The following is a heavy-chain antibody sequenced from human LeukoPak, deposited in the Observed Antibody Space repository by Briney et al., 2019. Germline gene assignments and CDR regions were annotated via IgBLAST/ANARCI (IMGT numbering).Heavy chain of an antibody. J-gene: IGHJ4*02. CDR3: AKGEVVIVPATIRDY. CDR1: GFTFSSYA. CDR2: ISGSGGST. D-gene: IGHD2-2*02. Sequence: GGSLRLSCAASGFTFSSYAMSWVRQAPGNGLEWVSAISGSGGSTYYADSVKGRFTISRDNSKNTLYLQMNSLRAEDTAVYYCAKGEVVIVPATIRDYWGQGTLVTVSS. V-gene: IGHV3-23*01.